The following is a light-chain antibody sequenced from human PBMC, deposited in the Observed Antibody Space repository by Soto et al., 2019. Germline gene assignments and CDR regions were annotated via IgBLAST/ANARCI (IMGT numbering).Light chain of an antibody. CDR2: HAS. J-gene: IGKJ1*01. CDR3: QHYNSYGT. CDR1: QSIDRW. V-gene: IGKV1-5*01. Sequence: DIPLTQSPSTLPASVGDRVAITCRASQSIDRWLAWYQQKPGKAPKILIYHASSLETGVPSRFSGSGSGTEFTRTIASVQPADFATYYCQHYNSYGTSGQGTKVEIK.